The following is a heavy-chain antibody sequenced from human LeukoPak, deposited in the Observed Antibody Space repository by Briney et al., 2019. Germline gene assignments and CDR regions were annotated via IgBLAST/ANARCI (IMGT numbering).Heavy chain of an antibody. D-gene: IGHD3-22*01. CDR2: ISAYNGNT. Sequence: ASVKVSCKASGYTFTSYGITWVRLAPGQGLEWMGWISAYNGNTNYAQMFQGRVIMTTDTSTSTAYMELRSLRSDDTAVYYCARDTTYYDSSGYSKRFDYWGQGTLVTVSS. CDR3: ARDTTYYDSSGYSKRFDY. CDR1: GYTFTSYG. J-gene: IGHJ4*02. V-gene: IGHV1-18*01.